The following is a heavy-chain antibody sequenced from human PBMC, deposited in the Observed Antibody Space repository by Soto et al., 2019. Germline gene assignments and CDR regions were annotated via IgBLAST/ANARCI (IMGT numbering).Heavy chain of an antibody. CDR3: ARDQEGSGSHWLGYNYYAMDV. D-gene: IGHD3-10*01. Sequence: LRLSRVASGFRITYYYMGWIRQAPLKGLEWVSHISSVGTTTYYADSVKGRFSISMDNAKNSMYLQMNSLRAEDTAVYYCARDQEGSGSHWLGYNYYAMDVWGQGTTVTVSS. CDR1: GFRITYYY. CDR2: ISSVGTTT. J-gene: IGHJ6*02. V-gene: IGHV3-11*01.